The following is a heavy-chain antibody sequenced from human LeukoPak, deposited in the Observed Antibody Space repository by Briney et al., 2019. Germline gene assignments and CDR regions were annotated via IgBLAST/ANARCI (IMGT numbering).Heavy chain of an antibody. CDR1: GFTFSSYA. CDR2: ISYDGSNK. Sequence: PGRSLRLSCAASGFTFSSYAMHWVRQAPGKGLEWVAVISYDGSNKYYADSVKGRFTISRDNSQNTLYLQMNSLRAEDTAVYYCAGDGPSYGDYVRKPFDYWGQGTLVTVSS. D-gene: IGHD4-17*01. J-gene: IGHJ4*02. CDR3: AGDGPSYGDYVRKPFDY. V-gene: IGHV3-30-3*01.